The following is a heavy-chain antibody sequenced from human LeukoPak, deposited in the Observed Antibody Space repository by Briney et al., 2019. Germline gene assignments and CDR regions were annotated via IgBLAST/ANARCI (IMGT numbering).Heavy chain of an antibody. V-gene: IGHV4-4*07. Sequence: KPSETLSLTCTVSGGSISSYYWSWIRQPAGKGLEWIGRIYTSGSTNYNPSLKSRVTISVGKSKNQFSLKLSSVTAADTAVYYCARSMVRGVIRWAYYMDVWGKGTTVTVSS. J-gene: IGHJ6*03. CDR1: GGSISSYY. D-gene: IGHD3-10*01. CDR2: IYTSGST. CDR3: ARSMVRGVIRWAYYMDV.